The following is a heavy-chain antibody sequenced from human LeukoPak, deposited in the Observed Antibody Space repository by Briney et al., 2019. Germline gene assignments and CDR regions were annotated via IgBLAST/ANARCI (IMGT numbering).Heavy chain of an antibody. CDR3: AKEGSSSWCLAYFDY. Sequence: GGSLRLSCAASGFTFSSYAMHWVRQAPGKGLEWVAVISYDGSNKYYADSVKGRFTISRDNSKNTLYLQMNSLRAEDTAVYYCAKEGSSSWCLAYFDYWGQGTLVTVSS. CDR1: GFTFSSYA. J-gene: IGHJ4*02. CDR2: ISYDGSNK. D-gene: IGHD6-13*01. V-gene: IGHV3-30*04.